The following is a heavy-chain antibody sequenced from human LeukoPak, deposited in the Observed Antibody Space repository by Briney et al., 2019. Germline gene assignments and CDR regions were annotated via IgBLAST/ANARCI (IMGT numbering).Heavy chain of an antibody. CDR1: GYSIGSGYY. Sequence: PSETLSLTXAVSGYSIGSGYYWGWIRQPPGKGLERIGSIYHSGSTYYNPSLKSRVTISVDTSKNQFSLKLSSVTAADTAVYYCARGSVVAATHDYWGQGTLVTVSS. V-gene: IGHV4-38-2*01. CDR3: ARGSVVAATHDY. CDR2: IYHSGST. D-gene: IGHD2-15*01. J-gene: IGHJ4*02.